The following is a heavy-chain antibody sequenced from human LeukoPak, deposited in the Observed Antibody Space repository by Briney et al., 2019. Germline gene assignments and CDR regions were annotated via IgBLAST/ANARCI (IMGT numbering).Heavy chain of an antibody. J-gene: IGHJ4*02. CDR1: GFTFSSYG. CDR2: ISGSGGST. D-gene: IGHD3-22*01. V-gene: IGHV3-23*01. Sequence: GGSLRLSCAASGFTFSSYGMRWVRQAPGKGLEWVSAISGSGGSTYYADSVKGRFTISRDNSKNTLYLQMNSLRAEDTAVYYCAKASVSYYYDSSGYYWGQGTLVTVSS. CDR3: AKASVSYYYDSSGYY.